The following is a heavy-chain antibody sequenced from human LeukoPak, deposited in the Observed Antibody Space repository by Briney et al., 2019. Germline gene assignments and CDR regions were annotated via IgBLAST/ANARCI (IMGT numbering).Heavy chain of an antibody. Sequence: PGGSLRLPCASSGFTFSSFGMHWVRQAPGRGLEWVAFIRYEGGNKYYADAVRDRFTISRDNSKNTLYRQMNSQRAEDTRVYDCAKDIGESIMITMGWVLDYSGQGTLVTVSS. V-gene: IGHV3-30*02. CDR3: AKDIGESIMITMGWVLDY. CDR1: GFTFSSFG. J-gene: IGHJ4*02. D-gene: IGHD3-16*01. CDR2: IRYEGGNK.